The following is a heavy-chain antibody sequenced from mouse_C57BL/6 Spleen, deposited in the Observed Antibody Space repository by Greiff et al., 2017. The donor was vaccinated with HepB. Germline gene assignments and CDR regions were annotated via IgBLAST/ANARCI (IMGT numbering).Heavy chain of an antibody. V-gene: IGHV5-16*01. Sequence: EVHLVESEGGLVQPGSSMKLSCTASGFTFSDYYMAWVRQVPEKGLEWVANINYDGSSTYYLDSLKSRFIISRDNAKNILYLQMSSLKSEDTATYYCAREGYPYAMDYWGQGTSVTVSS. J-gene: IGHJ4*01. CDR1: GFTFSDYY. CDR3: AREGYPYAMDY. CDR2: INYDGSST.